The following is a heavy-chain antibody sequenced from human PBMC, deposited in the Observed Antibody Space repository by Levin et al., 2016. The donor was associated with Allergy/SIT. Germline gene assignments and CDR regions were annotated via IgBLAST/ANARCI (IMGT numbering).Heavy chain of an antibody. Sequence: GESLKISCAVSGFTFSTYWMHWVRQAPGKGLVWVSRINEYGDTTSYADSVKGRFTISRDNAKNSLYLQMNSLRAEDTAVYYCARGINHAFDIWGQGTMVTVSS. CDR2: INEYGDTT. V-gene: IGHV3-74*01. CDR3: ARGINHAFDI. J-gene: IGHJ3*02. CDR1: GFTFSTYW.